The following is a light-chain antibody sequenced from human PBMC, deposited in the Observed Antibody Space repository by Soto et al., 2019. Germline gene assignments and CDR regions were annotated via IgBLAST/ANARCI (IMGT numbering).Light chain of an antibody. Sequence: EIVLTQSPGILSLSPGERATLSCRASQPVSSSYLAWYQQKPGQAPRLLIYGASTRATGIPDRFSGSGSGTAFTLTISSLEPEDFAVYYCQQCGISTWPFGQGTKVDIK. V-gene: IGKV3-20*01. CDR1: QPVSSSY. CDR3: QQCGISTWP. CDR2: GAS. J-gene: IGKJ1*01.